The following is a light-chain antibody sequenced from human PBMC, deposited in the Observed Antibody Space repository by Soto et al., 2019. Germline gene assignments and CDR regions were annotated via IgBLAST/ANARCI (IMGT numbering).Light chain of an antibody. CDR1: QDISNY. Sequence: DIQMTQSPSSLSASVGDRVTITCQASQDISNYLNWYQQKPGKAPKLLIYDASNLETGVPSRFSGSGSGTDFTFTISSLQPEDIVTYYCQQYDNLSTFGQGTRLEIK. V-gene: IGKV1-33*01. CDR3: QQYDNLST. CDR2: DAS. J-gene: IGKJ5*01.